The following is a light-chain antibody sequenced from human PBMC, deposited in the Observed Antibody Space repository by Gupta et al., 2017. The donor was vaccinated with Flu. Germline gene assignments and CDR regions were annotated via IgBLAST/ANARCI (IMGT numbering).Light chain of an antibody. V-gene: IGKV2-28*01. CDR3: WVGLQARYT. J-gene: IGKJ2*01. CDR2: LGS. CDR1: QSLLPSDGHDY. Sequence: DIVMTQSPLSLPVTPGEPASISCRSTQSLLPSDGHDYLAWFLQKPVQSPRLLLYLGSSRASAVPDKHSDRQSVLDLTLILRRVEAEDVRLYFFWVGLQARYTFAYGT.